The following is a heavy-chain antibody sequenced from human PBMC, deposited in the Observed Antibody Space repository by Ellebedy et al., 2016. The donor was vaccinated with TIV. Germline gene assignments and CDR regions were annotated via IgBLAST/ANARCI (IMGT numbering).Heavy chain of an antibody. CDR2: INQDGSEK. J-gene: IGHJ4*02. CDR1: GFTFTTFW. CDR3: ARENWYNDY. V-gene: IGHV3-7*04. D-gene: IGHD1/OR15-1a*01. Sequence: PGGSLGLSCAASGFTFTTFWMSWVRQAPGKGLEWVGNINQDGSEKCYGDSVKGRFTISRDNAKNSVYLQMNSLRAEDTAVYYCARENWYNDYWGQGTLVTVSS.